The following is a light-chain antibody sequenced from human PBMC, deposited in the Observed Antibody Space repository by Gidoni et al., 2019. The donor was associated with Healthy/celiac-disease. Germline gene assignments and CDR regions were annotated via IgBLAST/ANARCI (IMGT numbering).Light chain of an antibody. Sequence: SALTQPAPVSGSPGPSITTSCTGTSSDVGGYNYVAWYQQHPGKAPKLMIYDVSNRPSGVSNRFSGSKSGNTASLTISRLQAEGDADYYCSSYTSSSTWVFGGGTKLTVL. J-gene: IGLJ3*02. CDR2: DVS. CDR3: SSYTSSSTWV. V-gene: IGLV2-14*01. CDR1: SSDVGGYNY.